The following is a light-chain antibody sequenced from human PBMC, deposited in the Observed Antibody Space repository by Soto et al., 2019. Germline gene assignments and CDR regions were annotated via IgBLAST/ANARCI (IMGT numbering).Light chain of an antibody. Sequence: EIVLTQSPATLSLSPVEIATLSCRASHSVSSYLAWYQQKPGQAPRLLIFDTSNRATGIPARFSGSGSGTDFTLTIRGLEPEDFAVYYCQQRTNRPPITFGQGTRREIK. CDR2: DTS. CDR1: HSVSSY. V-gene: IGKV3-11*01. CDR3: QQRTNRPPIT. J-gene: IGKJ5*01.